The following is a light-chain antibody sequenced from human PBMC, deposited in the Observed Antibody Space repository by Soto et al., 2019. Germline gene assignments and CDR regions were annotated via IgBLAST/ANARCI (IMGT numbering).Light chain of an antibody. CDR2: DVS. J-gene: IGLJ7*01. CDR3: SSYSSSSTYAV. Sequence: QSAMTQPASVSGSPGQSVTISCTGTSSDIGGYNYVSWYQHYPGRAPKLIIFDVSNRPSGVSNRFSGSKSGNTASLTISGRQAEDEAEYYCSSYSSSSTYAVFGGGTQLTVL. V-gene: IGLV2-14*03. CDR1: SSDIGGYNY.